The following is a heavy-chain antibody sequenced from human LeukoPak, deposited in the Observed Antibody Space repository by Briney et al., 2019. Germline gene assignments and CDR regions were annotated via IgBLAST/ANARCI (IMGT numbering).Heavy chain of an antibody. J-gene: IGHJ5*02. D-gene: IGHD3-3*01. CDR3: ATRPRRITIFGVVIDNWFDP. CDR2: FDPEDGET. V-gene: IGHV1-24*01. CDR1: GYTLTELS. Sequence: ASVKVSCKVSGYTLTELSMHWVRQAPGKGLEWMGGFDPEDGETIYAQKFQGRVTMTEDTSTDTAYMELSSLRSEDTAVYYCATRPRRITIFGVVIDNWFDPWGQGTLVTVSS.